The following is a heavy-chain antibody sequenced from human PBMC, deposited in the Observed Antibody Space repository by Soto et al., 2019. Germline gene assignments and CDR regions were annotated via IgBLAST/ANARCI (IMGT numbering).Heavy chain of an antibody. CDR2: IYPGDSDT. V-gene: IGHV5-51*01. Sequence: PGESLKISCKGSGYSFTSYWIGWVRQMPGKGLEWMGIIYPGDSDTRYSPYFQGQVTISADKSISTAYLKWSSLKASDTAMYYCARAPAYYYDSSGYYRPGAFDIWGQGTMVTVSS. J-gene: IGHJ3*02. CDR3: ARAPAYYYDSSGYYRPGAFDI. D-gene: IGHD3-22*01. CDR1: GYSFTSYW.